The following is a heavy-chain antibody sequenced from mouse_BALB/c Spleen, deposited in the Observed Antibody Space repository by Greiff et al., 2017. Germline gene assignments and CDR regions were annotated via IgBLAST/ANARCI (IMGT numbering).Heavy chain of an antibody. J-gene: IGHJ4*01. D-gene: IGHD6-5*01. CDR2: ISSGGGNT. Sequence: EVKLMESGGGLVKPGGSLKLSCAASGFTFSSYTMSWVRQTPEKRLEWVATISSGGGNTYYPDSVKGRFTISRDNAKNNLYLQMSSLRSEDTALYYCAKAYGRGYAMDYWGQGTSVTVSS. CDR1: GFTFSSYT. CDR3: AKAYGRGYAMDY. V-gene: IGHV5-9*03.